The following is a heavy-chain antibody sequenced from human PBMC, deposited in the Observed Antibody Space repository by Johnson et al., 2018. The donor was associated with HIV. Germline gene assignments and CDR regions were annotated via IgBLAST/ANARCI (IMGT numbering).Heavy chain of an antibody. V-gene: IGHV3-7*02. CDR3: AKCIWGSSLIDAFDI. CDR2: IKQDGSEK. D-gene: IGHD6-13*01. J-gene: IGHJ3*02. CDR1: GFTFIRYW. Sequence: VQLVESGRGVVQPGRSLRLSCAASGFTFIRYWMSWVRQAPGKGLEWVANIKQDGSEKTYVDSVKGRFTISRDNSKNTLHLQMNSLRAEDTAVYYCAKCIWGSSLIDAFDIWGQGTMVTVSS.